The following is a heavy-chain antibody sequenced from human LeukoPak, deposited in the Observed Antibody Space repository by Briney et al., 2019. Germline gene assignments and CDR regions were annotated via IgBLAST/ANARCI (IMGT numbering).Heavy chain of an antibody. Sequence: ASVKVSCKASGYTFTSYGISWVRQAPGQGLEWVGWISAYNGNTNYAQKLQGRVTMTTDTSTSTAYMELRSLRSDDTAVYYCARDRVLIQLWLPDAFDIWGQGTMVTVSS. D-gene: IGHD5-18*01. CDR2: ISAYNGNT. CDR3: ARDRVLIQLWLPDAFDI. V-gene: IGHV1-18*01. CDR1: GYTFTSYG. J-gene: IGHJ3*02.